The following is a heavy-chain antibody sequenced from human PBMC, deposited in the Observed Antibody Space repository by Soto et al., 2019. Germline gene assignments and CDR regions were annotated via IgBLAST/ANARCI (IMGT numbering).Heavy chain of an antibody. CDR3: ARTRGSYPAGFHFDY. D-gene: IGHD1-26*01. CDR1: GGSISSGGYY. CDR2: IYYSGST. J-gene: IGHJ4*02. Sequence: QVQLQESGPGLVKPSQTLSLTCTVSGGSISSGGYYWSWIRQHPGKGLEWIGYIYYSGSTYYNPSLKSRVTISVDTSKKQFSLKLSSVTVADTAVYYCARTRGSYPAGFHFDYWGQGTLVTVSS. V-gene: IGHV4-31*03.